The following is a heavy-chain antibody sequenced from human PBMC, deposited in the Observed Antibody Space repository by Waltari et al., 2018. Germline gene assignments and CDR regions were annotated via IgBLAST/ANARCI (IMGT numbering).Heavy chain of an antibody. D-gene: IGHD6-19*01. CDR3: ARGGGVTVPGFDF. CDR1: AYPFPDSY. CDR2: VNPDSGGT. J-gene: IGHJ4*02. V-gene: IGHV1-2*02. Sequence: QVQLVQSGAEVKTPGASVKVSCQAFAYPFPDSYLHWVRQGPGQGLEWRGLVNPDSGGTNYAQNFQGRVTMTRGTSITTVYMELSSLKYEDTAIYYCARGGGVTVPGFDFWGQGNLVTVSS.